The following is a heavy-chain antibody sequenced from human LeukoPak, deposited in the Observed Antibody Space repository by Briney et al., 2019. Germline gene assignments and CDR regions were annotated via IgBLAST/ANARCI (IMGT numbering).Heavy chain of an antibody. CDR2: IYYSGST. Sequence: PSETLSLTCTVSGGSISSSSYYWGWIRQPPGKGLEWIGSIYYSGSTYYNPSLKSRVTISVDTSKNQFSLKLSSVTAADTAVYYCARDYYYGSGSYDYWGQGTLVTVSS. D-gene: IGHD3-10*01. CDR1: GGSISSSSYY. J-gene: IGHJ4*02. CDR3: ARDYYYGSGSYDY. V-gene: IGHV4-39*07.